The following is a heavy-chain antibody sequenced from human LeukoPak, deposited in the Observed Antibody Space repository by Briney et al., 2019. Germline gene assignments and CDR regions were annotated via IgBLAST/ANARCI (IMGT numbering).Heavy chain of an antibody. J-gene: IGHJ4*02. CDR3: ARGGFLSVRGVIIKDGTFDY. CDR2: IYYSGST. D-gene: IGHD3-10*01. Sequence: PSETLSLTCTVSGGSISSSSYYWGWIRQPPGKGLEWIGSIYYSGSTYYNPSLKSRVTISVDTSKTQFSLKLSSVTAADTAVYYCARGGFLSVRGVIIKDGTFDYWGQGTLVTVSS. V-gene: IGHV4-39*07. CDR1: GGSISSSSYY.